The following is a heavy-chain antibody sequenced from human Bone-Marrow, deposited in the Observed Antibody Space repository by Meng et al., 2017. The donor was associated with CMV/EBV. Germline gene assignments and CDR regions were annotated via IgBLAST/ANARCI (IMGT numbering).Heavy chain of an antibody. CDR1: GFSVSSNY. Sequence: GESLKISCAASGFSVSSNYMSWVRQAPGRGLEWVSVIYRGGDTYYTDSVKGRFTISRDNSKNTTYLQMSSLRTEDTAVYYCAKTGGVPTTLYYYGVDVWGQGTAVTVSS. J-gene: IGHJ6*02. CDR3: AKTGGVPTTLYYYGVDV. V-gene: IGHV3-66*02. CDR2: IYRGGDT. D-gene: IGHD3-10*01.